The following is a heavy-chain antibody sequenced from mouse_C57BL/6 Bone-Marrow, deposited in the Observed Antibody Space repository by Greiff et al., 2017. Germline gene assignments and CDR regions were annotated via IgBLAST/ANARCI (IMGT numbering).Heavy chain of an antibody. J-gene: IGHJ1*03. CDR2: IYPGDGDT. D-gene: IGHD1-1*01. CDR1: GYAFSSYW. CDR3: ARSWVAPHYYGSRGYFDV. V-gene: IGHV1-80*01. Sequence: QVQLKESGAELVKPGASVKISCKASGYAFSSYWMNWVKQRPGKGLEWIGQIYPGDGDTNYNGKFKGKATLTADKSSSTAYMQLSSLTSEDSAVYFCARSWVAPHYYGSRGYFDVWGTGTTVTVSS.